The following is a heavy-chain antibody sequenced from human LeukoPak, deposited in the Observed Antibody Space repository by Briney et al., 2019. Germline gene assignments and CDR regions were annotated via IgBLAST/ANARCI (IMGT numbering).Heavy chain of an antibody. CDR1: GFTFCSYE. D-gene: IGHD2-2*01. CDR2: ISSSGSTI. Sequence: GGSLRLSCAASGFTFCSYEMNWVRQAPGKGLEWVSYISSSGSTIYYADSVKGRFTISRDNAKNSLYLQMNSLRAEDTAVYYCARVLVVVVPAAIIPHDGMDVWGQGTTVTVSS. CDR3: ARVLVVVVPAAIIPHDGMDV. J-gene: IGHJ6*02. V-gene: IGHV3-48*03.